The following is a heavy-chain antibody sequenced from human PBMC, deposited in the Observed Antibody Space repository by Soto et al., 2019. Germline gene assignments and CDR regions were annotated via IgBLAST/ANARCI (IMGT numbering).Heavy chain of an antibody. J-gene: IGHJ5*02. CDR3: AKWPVGASRNWFDP. CDR2: IHPGDSDT. CDR1: RYSFTSNW. Sequence: GESLKISCKGSRYSFTSNWIGWVRQMPGKGLEWMEIIHPGDSDTRYSPSFQGQVTISADKSISTAYLQWSSLKASDTAMYYCAKWPVGASRNWFDPWGQGTLVTVSS. V-gene: IGHV5-51*01. D-gene: IGHD1-26*01.